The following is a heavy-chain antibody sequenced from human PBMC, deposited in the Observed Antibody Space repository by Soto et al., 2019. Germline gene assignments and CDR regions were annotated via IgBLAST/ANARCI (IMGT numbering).Heavy chain of an antibody. CDR3: ARGDVPYSYGPKYYYFGMDV. D-gene: IGHD5-18*01. CDR1: GYTFTSYD. Sequence: QVQLVQSGAEVKKPGASVKVSCKASGYTFTSYDINWVRQATGQGLQWMGWMNPNSGNTGYAQKFQGRVTMTRSTSISTGYTELSNLRSEDTAVYYCARGDVPYSYGPKYYYFGMDVWGQGTKVTVSS. CDR2: MNPNSGNT. V-gene: IGHV1-8*01. J-gene: IGHJ6*02.